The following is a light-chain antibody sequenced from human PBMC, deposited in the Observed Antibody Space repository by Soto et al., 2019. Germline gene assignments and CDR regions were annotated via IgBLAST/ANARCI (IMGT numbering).Light chain of an antibody. CDR3: HQYGSSGT. Sequence: IVLTQSPGTLSLSPGERATLSCRASQSVSSSYLAWYQQKPGQAPRLLIYGASTRATGIPDRFSGSGSGTDFTLTTSRLEPEDFAVYYCHQYGSSGTFGQGTKVDIK. CDR2: GAS. J-gene: IGKJ1*01. CDR1: QSVSSSY. V-gene: IGKV3-20*01.